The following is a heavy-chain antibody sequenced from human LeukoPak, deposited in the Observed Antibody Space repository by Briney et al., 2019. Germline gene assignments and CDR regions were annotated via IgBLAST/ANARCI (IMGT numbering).Heavy chain of an antibody. D-gene: IGHD1-1*01. CDR2: VNPNTGGT. V-gene: IGHV1-2*02. CDR1: GYTFTAYY. J-gene: IGHJ4*02. CDR3: ARVEGSAATGGD. Sequence: ASVKVSCKASGYTFTAYYVHWGRQAPGQGLEWMGYVNPNTGGTNYAQQSQGRVTMTRDTSINTAYMELSSLKSDDSAVYYCARVEGSAATGGDWGQGTLVTVSS.